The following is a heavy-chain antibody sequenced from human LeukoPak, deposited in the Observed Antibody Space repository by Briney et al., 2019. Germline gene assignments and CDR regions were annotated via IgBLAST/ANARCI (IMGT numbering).Heavy chain of an antibody. V-gene: IGHV1-46*01. J-gene: IGHJ4*02. D-gene: IGHD2-15*01. CDR2: INPSGGST. Sequence: EASVKVSCKASGYTFTSYYMHWVRQAPGQGLEWMGIINPSGGSTSYAQKFQGRVTMTRDMSTSTVHMELSSLRSEDTAVYYCARAVSVVADYWGQGTLVTVSS. CDR3: ARAVSVVADY. CDR1: GYTFTSYY.